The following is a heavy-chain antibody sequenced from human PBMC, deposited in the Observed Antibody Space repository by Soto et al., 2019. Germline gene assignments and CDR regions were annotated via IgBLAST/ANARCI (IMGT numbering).Heavy chain of an antibody. CDR1: GGTFSSYA. J-gene: IGHJ1*01. Sequence: SVKVSCKASGGTFSSYAISWVRQAPGQGLEWMGGIIPIFGTANYAQKFQGRVTITADESTSTAYMELSSLRSEDTAVYYCASLSSSNSAKYFQHWGQGTLVTVSS. CDR2: IIPIFGTA. CDR3: ASLSSSNSAKYFQH. V-gene: IGHV1-69*13.